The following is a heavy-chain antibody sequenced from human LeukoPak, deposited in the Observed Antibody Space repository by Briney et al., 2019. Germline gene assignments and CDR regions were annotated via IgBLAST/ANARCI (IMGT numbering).Heavy chain of an antibody. CDR3: AREGHYSSSWYFSYYFDY. CDR1: GFTFSGSA. CDR2: IRSKANSYAT. D-gene: IGHD6-13*01. J-gene: IGHJ4*02. Sequence: GGSLRLSCAASGFTFSGSAMHWVRQASGKGLEWVGRIRSKANSYATAYAASVKGRFTISRDDSKNTAYLQMNSLKTEDTAVYYCAREGHYSSSWYFSYYFDYWGQGTLVTVSS. V-gene: IGHV3-73*01.